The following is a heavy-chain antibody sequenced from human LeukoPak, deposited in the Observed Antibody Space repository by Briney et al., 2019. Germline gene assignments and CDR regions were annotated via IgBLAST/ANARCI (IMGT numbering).Heavy chain of an antibody. CDR3: ARFALKTPPTD. CDR1: GFTFSSYV. J-gene: IGHJ6*04. V-gene: IGHV3-30*04. CDR2: ISYDGSNE. Sequence: GGSLRLSCAASGFTFSSYVMHWVRQAPGKGLEWVAIISYDGSNEYYADSVKGRFTISRDNAKNSLFLQMNSLRAEDTAVYYCARFALKTPPTDWGKGTTVTISS.